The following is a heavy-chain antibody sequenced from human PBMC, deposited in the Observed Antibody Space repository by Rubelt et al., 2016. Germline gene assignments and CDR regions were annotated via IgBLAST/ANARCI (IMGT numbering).Heavy chain of an antibody. CDR3: ARKRGGVDV. J-gene: IGHJ6*02. V-gene: IGHV4-61*01. Sequence: QVQLQESGPGLVKPSETLSLTCTVSGGSVSSGSYYWSWIRQPPGKGLEWLGFIYYSGSTNYNPSLKSRVTISVDTSRNQFSLKLSSVTAADTAVYYCARKRGGVDVWGQGTTVTVSS. CDR1: GGSVSSGSYY. CDR2: IYYSGST. D-gene: IGHD5-24*01.